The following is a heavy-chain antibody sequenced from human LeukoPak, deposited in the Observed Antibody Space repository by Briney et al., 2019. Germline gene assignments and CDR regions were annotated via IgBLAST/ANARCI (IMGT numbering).Heavy chain of an antibody. J-gene: IGHJ4*02. CDR3: ARDDDYYDSSGYYYSDY. D-gene: IGHD3-22*01. Sequence: SQTLSLTCTVSGGSISSGSYYWSWIRQPAGKGLEWIGRIYTSGSTNYNTSLKSRVTISVDTSKNQFSLKLSSVTAADTAVYYCARDDDYYDSSGYYYSDYWGQGTLVTVSS. V-gene: IGHV4-61*02. CDR2: IYTSGST. CDR1: GGSISSGSYY.